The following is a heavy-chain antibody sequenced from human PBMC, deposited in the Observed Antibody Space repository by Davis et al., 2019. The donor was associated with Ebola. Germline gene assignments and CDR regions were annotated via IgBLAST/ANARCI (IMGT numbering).Heavy chain of an antibody. J-gene: IGHJ4*02. CDR3: ARGAYDSSGYYYGMVFDY. CDR2: IGTAGDT. V-gene: IGHV3-13*01. Sequence: GESLKISCAASGFTFSSYDMHWVRQATGKGLEWVSAIGTAGDTYYPGSVKGRFTISRENAKNSLYLQMNSLRAGDTAVYYCARGAYDSSGYYYGMVFDYWGQGTLVTVSS. CDR1: GFTFSSYD. D-gene: IGHD3-22*01.